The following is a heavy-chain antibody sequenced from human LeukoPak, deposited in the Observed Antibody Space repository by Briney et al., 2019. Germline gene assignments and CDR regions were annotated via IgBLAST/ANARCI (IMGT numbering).Heavy chain of an antibody. CDR1: GFTFSSYF. J-gene: IGHJ6*03. D-gene: IGHD3-10*01. V-gene: IGHV3-7*01. CDR3: ARYVRGSYFYMDV. Sequence: GGSLRLSXAASGFTFSSYFMSSVRQAPGKGLEWLANIKQDGSDKYYMDSVKGRFTISRDNAKISLYLQMNSLRAEDTAVYYCARYVRGSYFYMDVWGKGTTVTVSS. CDR2: IKQDGSDK.